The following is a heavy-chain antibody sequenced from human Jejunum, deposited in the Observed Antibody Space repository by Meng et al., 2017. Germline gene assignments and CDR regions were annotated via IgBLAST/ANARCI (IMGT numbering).Heavy chain of an antibody. Sequence: GESLKISCAASGFTFRDSWMSWVRQAPGKGLEWVALIKQDGSEKRYVDSVKGRFTLSRDNAENSLYLQMNSLRAEDTAVYYCARDPGWGALDIWGQGTLVTVSS. J-gene: IGHJ3*02. D-gene: IGHD6-19*01. CDR1: GFTFRDSW. CDR3: ARDPGWGALDI. CDR2: IKQDGSEK. V-gene: IGHV3-7*01.